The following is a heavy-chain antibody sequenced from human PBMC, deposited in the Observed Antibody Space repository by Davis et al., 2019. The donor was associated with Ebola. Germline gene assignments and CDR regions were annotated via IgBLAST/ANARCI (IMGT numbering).Heavy chain of an antibody. CDR2: IKQDGSEK. D-gene: IGHD3-16*01. CDR3: ARVGPILRLGSGVLDY. V-gene: IGHV3-7*03. CDR1: GFTFGSYW. Sequence: PGGSLRLSCAASGFTFGSYWMSRVRQAPGKGLEWVANIKQDGSEKYYVDSVKGRFTISRDNAKNSLYLQMNSLRAEDTAVYYCARVGPILRLGSGVLDYWGQGTLVTVSS. J-gene: IGHJ4*02.